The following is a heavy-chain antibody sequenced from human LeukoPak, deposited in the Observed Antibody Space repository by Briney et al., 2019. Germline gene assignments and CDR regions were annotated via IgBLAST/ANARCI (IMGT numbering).Heavy chain of an antibody. J-gene: IGHJ4*02. Sequence: GGSLRLSCVGSGFTISNYWMHWVRQAPGTGLVWVSRIHPDGSITTYADSVKGRFTISRDNSKDTVYLQMNILRAEDTAVYYCAKSGRDFDTSGYILDYWGQGTLVTVSS. CDR2: IHPDGSIT. D-gene: IGHD3-22*01. CDR1: GFTISNYW. CDR3: AKSGRDFDTSGYILDY. V-gene: IGHV3-74*03.